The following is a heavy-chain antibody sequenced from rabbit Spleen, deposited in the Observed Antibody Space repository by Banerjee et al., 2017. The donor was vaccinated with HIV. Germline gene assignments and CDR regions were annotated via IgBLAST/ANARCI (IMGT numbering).Heavy chain of an antibody. CDR2: IDAGSSDFT. CDR3: ARDTSSSFSSYGMAL. J-gene: IGHJ6*01. V-gene: IGHV1S40*01. D-gene: IGHD1-1*01. CDR1: GFSFSAGYY. Sequence: QSLEESGGDLVKPGASLTLTCTASGFSFSAGYYMCWVRQAPGKGLEWIACIDAGSSDFTYFASWAIGRFTISKTSSTTVTLQMTSLTAADTATYFCARDTSSSFSSYGMALWGQGTLVTVS.